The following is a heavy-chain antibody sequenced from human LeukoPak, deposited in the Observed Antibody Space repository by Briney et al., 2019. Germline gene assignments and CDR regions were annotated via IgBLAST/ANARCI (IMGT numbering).Heavy chain of an antibody. CDR1: GYTFTSYG. CDR3: ARERITMVRGVIITAEGLDY. Sequence: ASVTVSCKASGYTFTSYGISWVRQAPGQGLEWMGWISAYNGNTNYAQKLQGRVTMTTDTSTSTAYMELRSLRSDDTAVYYCARERITMVRGVIITAEGLDYWGQGTLVNVSS. J-gene: IGHJ4*02. D-gene: IGHD3-10*01. CDR2: ISAYNGNT. V-gene: IGHV1-18*01.